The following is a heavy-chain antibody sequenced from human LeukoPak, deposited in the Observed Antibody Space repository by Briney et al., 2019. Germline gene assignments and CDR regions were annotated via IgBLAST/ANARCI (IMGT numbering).Heavy chain of an antibody. V-gene: IGHV3-13*01. CDR3: ARGPFELVWFGERDWYFDL. CDR2: IGTAGDT. D-gene: IGHD3-10*01. CDR1: GFTFSRYD. Sequence: GGTLRLSCAASGFTFSRYDMHWVRQGTRKGLEWVSAIGTAGDTYYPGSVKGRFTISRENAKNSLYLQMNSLRAGDTAVYYCARGPFELVWFGERDWYFDLWGRGTLVTVSS. J-gene: IGHJ2*01.